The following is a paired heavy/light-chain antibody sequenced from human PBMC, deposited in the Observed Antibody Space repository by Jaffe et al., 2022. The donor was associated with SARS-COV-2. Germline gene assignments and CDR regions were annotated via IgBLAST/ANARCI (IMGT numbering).Heavy chain of an antibody. D-gene: IGHD3-9*01. CDR2: ISYSGST. J-gene: IGHJ6*02. CDR1: GGSMGSHS. CDR3: AREGFFDYLSIGSDKYYFYALDV. Sequence: QVQLQESGPGLVKPSETLSLTCTVSGGSMGSHSWSWIRQPPGKGLEWVADISYSGSTNYNPSLKSRVTISIDTSKSQFSLKLNSVTAADTAVYFCAREGFFDYLSIGSDKYYFYALDVWGQGTTVTISS. V-gene: IGHV4-59*11.
Light chain of an antibody. CDR3: QQSYTFPRV. Sequence: DIQMTQSPSSLSASVGDRVTITCRASQNIRSNLNWFQQKPGKAPNLLIYAASTLQNGVPSRFSGSGSGTDFTLTISSLQPEDSATYYCQQSYTFPRVFGQGTNLEI. J-gene: IGKJ2*01. CDR2: AAS. V-gene: IGKV1-39*01. CDR1: QNIRSN.